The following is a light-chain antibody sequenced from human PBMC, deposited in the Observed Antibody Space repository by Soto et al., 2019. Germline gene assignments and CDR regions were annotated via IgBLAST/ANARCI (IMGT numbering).Light chain of an antibody. CDR3: QQYNNCPRT. J-gene: IGKJ1*01. V-gene: IGKV3-20*01. CDR1: QSVSSSY. CDR2: GAS. Sequence: EIVLTQSPGTLSLSPWERATLSCGASQSVSSSYLAWYQQKPGQAPRLLIYGASSRATGIPDRFSGSGSGTDFTLTISSLQSEDFAVYYCQQYNNCPRTFGHGTKVDIK.